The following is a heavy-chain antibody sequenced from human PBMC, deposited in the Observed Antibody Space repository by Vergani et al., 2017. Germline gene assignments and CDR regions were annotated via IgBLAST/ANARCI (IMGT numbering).Heavy chain of an antibody. CDR1: GFTFSSYA. CDR3: AKDTIFGVVIIGDYFDY. Sequence: EVQLLESGGGLVQPGGSLRLSCAASGFTFSSYAMSWVRQAPGKGLEWVSAISGSGGSTYYADSVKGRFTISRDNSKNTLYLQMNSLRAEDTAVYYCAKDTIFGVVIIGDYFDYWGQGTLVTVSS. J-gene: IGHJ4*02. CDR2: ISGSGGST. D-gene: IGHD3-3*01. V-gene: IGHV3-23*01.